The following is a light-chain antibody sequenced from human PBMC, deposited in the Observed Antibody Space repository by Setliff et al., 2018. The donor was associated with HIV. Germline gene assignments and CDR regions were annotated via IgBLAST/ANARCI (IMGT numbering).Light chain of an antibody. Sequence: EIVLTQSPDTLSLSPGERATLSCRASQTITNNYLAWYQQRPGQAPRLLIYGASSRATGIPDRFSGSGSGTDFTLTISRLEPEDFAVYYCQQYGSSPWTFGQGTKVDIK. J-gene: IGKJ1*01. CDR2: GAS. CDR1: QTITNNY. V-gene: IGKV3-20*01. CDR3: QQYGSSPWT.